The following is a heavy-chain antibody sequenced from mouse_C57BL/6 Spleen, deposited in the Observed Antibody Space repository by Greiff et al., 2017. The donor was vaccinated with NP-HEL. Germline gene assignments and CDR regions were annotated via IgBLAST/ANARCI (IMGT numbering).Heavy chain of an antibody. J-gene: IGHJ3*01. CDR2: INYDGSST. V-gene: IGHV5-16*01. Sequence: EVKVVESEGGLVQPGSSMKLSCTASGFTFSDYYMAWVRQVPEKGLEWVANINYDGSSTYYLDSLKSRFIISGDNAKNILYLQMSSLKSEDTATYYCARVSYDYGFAYWGQGTLVTVSA. CDR3: ARVSYDYGFAY. CDR1: GFTFSDYY. D-gene: IGHD2-4*01.